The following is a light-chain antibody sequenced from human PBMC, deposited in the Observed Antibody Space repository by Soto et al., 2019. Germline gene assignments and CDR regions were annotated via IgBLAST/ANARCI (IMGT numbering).Light chain of an antibody. V-gene: IGKV3-15*01. Sequence: IVLTQSPGTLSLSPGERATLSCRASQTVSTSLAWYQQKPGRAPRLLIYGASTRASGVPARFSGSGSGTEFTLTISSLQSEDSAVYYCHQYNNWWTFGQGTKVDI. CDR2: GAS. CDR3: HQYNNWWT. J-gene: IGKJ1*01. CDR1: QTVSTS.